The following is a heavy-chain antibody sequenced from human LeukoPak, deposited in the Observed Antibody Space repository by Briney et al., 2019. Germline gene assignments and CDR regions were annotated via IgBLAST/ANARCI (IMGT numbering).Heavy chain of an antibody. CDR1: GYTFTDYY. J-gene: IGHJ5*02. Sequence: ASVKVSCKASGYTFTDYYIHWVRQAPGQGLEWMGWINPNSGVTNYSQKFQGRVAMTRDTSITTAYMELSRLISGDTAVYYCARGPESRRYASGSYSAFDPWGQGALVTVSS. V-gene: IGHV1-2*02. CDR2: INPNSGVT. CDR3: ARGPESRRYASGSYSAFDP. D-gene: IGHD3-10*01.